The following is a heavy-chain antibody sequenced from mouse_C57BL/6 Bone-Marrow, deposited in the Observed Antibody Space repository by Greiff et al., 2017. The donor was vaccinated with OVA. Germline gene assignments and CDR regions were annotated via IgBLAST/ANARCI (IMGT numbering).Heavy chain of an antibody. J-gene: IGHJ3*01. CDR2: IDPSDSET. CDR3: ARDYYYGSSPFAY. CDR1: GYTFTSYW. V-gene: IGHV1-52*01. D-gene: IGHD1-1*01. Sequence: VQLQQSGAELVRPGSSVKLSCKASGYTFTSYWMHWVKQRPIQGLEWIGNIDPSDSETHYNQKFKDKATLTVDKSSSTAYMQLSSLTSEDSAVYYCARDYYYGSSPFAYWGQGTLVTVSA.